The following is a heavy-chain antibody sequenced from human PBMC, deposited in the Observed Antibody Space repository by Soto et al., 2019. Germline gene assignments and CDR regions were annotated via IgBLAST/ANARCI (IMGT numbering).Heavy chain of an antibody. CDR1: GFTCSSYS. CDR3: ARYCSGGSCYDNAFDI. V-gene: IGHV3-21*01. D-gene: IGHD2-15*01. Sequence: GGSLRLSCAASGFTCSSYSMNWVRQAPGKGLEWVSSISSSSSYIYYADSVKGRFTISRDNAKNSLYLQMNSLRAEDTAVYYCARYCSGGSCYDNAFDIWGQGTMVTASS. J-gene: IGHJ3*02. CDR2: ISSSSSYI.